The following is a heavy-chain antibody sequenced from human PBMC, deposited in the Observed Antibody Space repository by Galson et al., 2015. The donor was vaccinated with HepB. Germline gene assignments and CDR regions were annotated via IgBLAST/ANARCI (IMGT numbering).Heavy chain of an antibody. CDR1: GFTFSSYA. D-gene: IGHD3-3*01. CDR2: ISGSGGST. CDR3: AKSFSYDFWSGFEDYNYYYGMDV. V-gene: IGHV3-23*01. J-gene: IGHJ6*02. Sequence: SLRLSCAASGFTFSSYAMSWVRQAPGKGLEWVSAISGSGGSTYYADSVKGRFTISRDNSKNTLYLQMNSLRAEDTAVYYCAKSFSYDFWSGFEDYNYYYGMDVWGQGTTVTVSS.